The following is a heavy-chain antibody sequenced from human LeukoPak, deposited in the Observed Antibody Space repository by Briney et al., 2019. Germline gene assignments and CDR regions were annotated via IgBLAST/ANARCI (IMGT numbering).Heavy chain of an antibody. D-gene: IGHD4-17*01. J-gene: IGHJ6*03. CDR1: GFTFDDYA. Sequence: GGSLRLSCAASGFTFDDYAMHWVRQAPGKGLEWVSGISWNSGSIGYADSVKGRFTISRDNDKDSLYLQMNSLRAEDTALYYCAKDRATVTITYYMDVWGKGTTVTVSS. CDR2: ISWNSGSI. CDR3: AKDRATVTITYYMDV. V-gene: IGHV3-9*01.